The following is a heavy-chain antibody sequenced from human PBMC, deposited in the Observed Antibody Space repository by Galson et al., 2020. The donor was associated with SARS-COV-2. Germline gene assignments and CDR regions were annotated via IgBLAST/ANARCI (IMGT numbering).Heavy chain of an antibody. CDR1: GGSISSYY. D-gene: IGHD6-19*01. CDR3: ARHGAVAGYRFDP. Sequence: ETSETLSLTCTVSGGSISSYYWSWIRQPPGKGLEWIGYIYYSGSTNYNPSLKSRVTISVDTSKNQFSLKLSSVTAADTAVYYCARHGAVAGYRFDPWGQGTLVTVSS. V-gene: IGHV4-59*08. J-gene: IGHJ5*02. CDR2: IYYSGST.